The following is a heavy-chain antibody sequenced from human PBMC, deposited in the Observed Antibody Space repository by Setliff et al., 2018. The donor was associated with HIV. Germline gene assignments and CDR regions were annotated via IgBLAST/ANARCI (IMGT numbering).Heavy chain of an antibody. V-gene: IGHV4-4*08. Sequence: PSETLSLTCTVSGGSINNYYWSWIRQPPGKGLEWIGYLYTIGSTNYNPSLKSRVTISVDTSKNQFSLKLSSVTAADTAVYYCAGLAAAGPPYWGQGTLVTVSS. J-gene: IGHJ4*02. D-gene: IGHD6-13*01. CDR3: AGLAAAGPPY. CDR2: LYTIGST. CDR1: GGSINNYY.